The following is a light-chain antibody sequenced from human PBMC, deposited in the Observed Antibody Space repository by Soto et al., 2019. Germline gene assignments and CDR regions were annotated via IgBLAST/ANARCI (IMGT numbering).Light chain of an antibody. Sequence: EIVLTQSPATLSLSPGERATLSCRASQSVSSYLAWYQQKPGQAPRLLIYDASNRATGIPARFSGSGSGTDFTLTISSLEPEDFAVYYYQQRSTTWTFGQGTKVEIK. CDR3: QQRSTTWT. CDR2: DAS. V-gene: IGKV3-11*01. CDR1: QSVSSY. J-gene: IGKJ1*01.